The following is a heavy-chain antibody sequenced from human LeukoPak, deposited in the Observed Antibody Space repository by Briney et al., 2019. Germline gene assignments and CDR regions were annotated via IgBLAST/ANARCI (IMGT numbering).Heavy chain of an antibody. CDR1: GGSFSGYY. CDR3: AREVAARIDY. Sequence: SETLSLTCAVYGGSFSGYYWSWIRQPPGEGLEWIGEINHSGSTNYNPSLKSRVTISVDTSKNQFSLKLSSVTAADTAVYYCAREVAARIDYWGQGTLVTVSS. CDR2: INHSGST. D-gene: IGHD6-6*01. V-gene: IGHV4-34*01. J-gene: IGHJ4*02.